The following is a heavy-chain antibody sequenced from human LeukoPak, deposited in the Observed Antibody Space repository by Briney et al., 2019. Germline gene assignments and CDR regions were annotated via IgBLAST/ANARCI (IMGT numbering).Heavy chain of an antibody. V-gene: IGHV1-69*05. CDR1: GGTFSSYA. D-gene: IGHD1-26*01. Sequence: SVKVSCKASGGTFSSYAISWVRQAPGQGLEWMGGIIPIFGTANYAQKFQGRVTITTDESTSTAYMELSSLRSEDTAVYYCARDLKHRGSYRVSSDAFDIWGQGTMVTVSS. CDR2: IIPIFGTA. J-gene: IGHJ3*02. CDR3: ARDLKHRGSYRVSSDAFDI.